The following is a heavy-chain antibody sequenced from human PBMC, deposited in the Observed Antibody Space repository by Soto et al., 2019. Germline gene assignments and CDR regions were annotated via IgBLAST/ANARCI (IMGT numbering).Heavy chain of an antibody. CDR1: GYTFTSYG. V-gene: IGHV1-18*01. D-gene: IGHD3-10*01. J-gene: IGHJ3*02. CDR2: ISAYNGNT. CDR3: ARDPGRGWFGELSDAFDI. Sequence: ASVKVSCKASGYTFTSYGISWVRQAPGQGLEWMGWISAYNGNTNYAQKLQGRVTMTTDTSTSTAYMELRSLRSDDTAVYYCARDPGRGWFGELSDAFDIWGQGTMVTVSS.